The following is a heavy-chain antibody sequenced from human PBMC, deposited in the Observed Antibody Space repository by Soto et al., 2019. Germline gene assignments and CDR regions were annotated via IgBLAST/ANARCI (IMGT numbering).Heavy chain of an antibody. CDR3: ATQEVGGSYVPTFDP. CDR2: IYHSGST. D-gene: IGHD1-26*01. J-gene: IGHJ5*02. Sequence: SQTLSLTCTVSGGSISSGGYSWSWIRQPPGKGLEWIGSIYHSGSTYYNPSLKSRVTISVDTSKNHFSLKLSSVTAADTAVYYCATQEVGGSYVPTFDPWGQGTLVTLSS. V-gene: IGHV4-30-2*03. CDR1: GGSISSGGYS.